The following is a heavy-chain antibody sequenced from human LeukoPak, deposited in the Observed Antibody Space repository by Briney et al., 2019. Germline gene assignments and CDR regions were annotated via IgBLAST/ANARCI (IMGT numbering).Heavy chain of an antibody. D-gene: IGHD6-13*01. CDR1: GGSISSSTYY. V-gene: IGHV4-39*07. Sequence: PSETLSLTCSVSGGSISSSTYYWVWIRQPPGKGLEWIGSIYYSGSTYYNPSLKSRVTISVDTSKNQFSLKLSSVTAADTAVYYCASGIAAAGPDGAFDIWGQGTMVIVSS. CDR3: ASGIAAAGPDGAFDI. J-gene: IGHJ3*02. CDR2: IYYSGST.